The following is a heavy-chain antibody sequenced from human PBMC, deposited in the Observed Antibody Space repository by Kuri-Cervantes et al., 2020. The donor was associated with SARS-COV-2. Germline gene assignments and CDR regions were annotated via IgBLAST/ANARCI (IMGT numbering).Heavy chain of an antibody. V-gene: IGHV3-74*01. CDR3: ARVETSHYSSYYMDV. CDR2: INSDGSST. CDR1: GFTFSSYW. J-gene: IGHJ6*03. Sequence: GGSLRLSCAASGFTFSSYWMHWVRQAPGKGLVWVSRINSDGSSTSYADSVKGRFTISRDNAKNSLYLQMNSLRAEDTAVYFCARVETSHYSSYYMDVWGKGTTVTVSS.